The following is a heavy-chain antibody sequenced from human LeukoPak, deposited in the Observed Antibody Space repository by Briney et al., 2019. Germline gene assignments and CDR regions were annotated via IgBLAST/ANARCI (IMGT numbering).Heavy chain of an antibody. D-gene: IGHD4-23*01. CDR2: IKEDGSEK. J-gene: IGHJ4*02. CDR3: AKGGNFVSDY. Sequence: PGGSLRLSCAASGFTFSTFWMSWVRQAPGKGLDWVANIKEDGSEKYYVDSMKGRFTVSRDNAKNSLYLQMDSLRAEDTAEYYCAKGGNFVSDYWGQGTLVTVSS. V-gene: IGHV3-7*01. CDR1: GFTFSTFW.